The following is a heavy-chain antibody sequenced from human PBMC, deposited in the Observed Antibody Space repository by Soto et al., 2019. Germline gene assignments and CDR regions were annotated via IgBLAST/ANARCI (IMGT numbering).Heavy chain of an antibody. CDR1: GFTFSSYG. D-gene: IGHD3-16*02. J-gene: IGHJ5*02. CDR2: ISYDGSNK. V-gene: IGHV3-30*03. Sequence: GGSLRLSCAASGFTFSSYGMHWVRQAPGKGLEWVVVISYDGSNKYYADSVKGRFTISRDNSKNTLYLQMNSLRAEDTAVYYCARAIGGVIDYNWFDPWGQGTLVTVSS. CDR3: ARAIGGVIDYNWFDP.